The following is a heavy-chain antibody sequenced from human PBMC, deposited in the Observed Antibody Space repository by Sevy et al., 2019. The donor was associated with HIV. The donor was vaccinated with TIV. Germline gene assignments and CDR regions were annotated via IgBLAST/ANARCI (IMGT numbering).Heavy chain of an antibody. D-gene: IGHD4-17*01. Sequence: GGSLRLSCAASGFTFSSYAMHWVRQAPGKGLEWVAVISNDGSNKYYADSVKGRFTISRDNSKNTLYLQMNSLRAEDTAVYYCARTSIATVTTRRNWYFDLWGRGTLVTVSS. CDR1: GFTFSSYA. CDR2: ISNDGSNK. J-gene: IGHJ2*01. CDR3: ARTSIATVTTRRNWYFDL. V-gene: IGHV3-30-3*01.